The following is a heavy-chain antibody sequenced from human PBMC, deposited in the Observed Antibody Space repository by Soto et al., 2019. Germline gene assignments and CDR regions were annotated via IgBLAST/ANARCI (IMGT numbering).Heavy chain of an antibody. CDR3: ARRSIAARLSAFDI. CDR1: GYSITIYC. J-gene: IGHJ3*02. Sequence: PGDSLKISCTGSGYSITIYCIGWVRQMPGKGLDLMWIIYPGDSDTRYSPSFQGQVTISADKSISTAYLQWSSLKASETAMYYCARRSIAARLSAFDIWGQGTMVTVSS. V-gene: IGHV5-51*01. D-gene: IGHD6-6*01. CDR2: IYPGDSDT.